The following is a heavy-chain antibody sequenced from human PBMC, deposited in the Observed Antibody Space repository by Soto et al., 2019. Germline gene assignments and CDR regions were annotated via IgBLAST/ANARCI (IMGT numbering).Heavy chain of an antibody. J-gene: IGHJ4*02. Sequence: TSETLSLTCAVYGGSFSGYYWSWIRQPPGKGLEWIGEINHSGSTNYNPSLKSRVTISVDTSKNQFSLKLSSVTAADTAVYYCARSLLWAPYWGQGTLVTVSS. CDR2: INHSGST. CDR3: ARSLLWAPY. V-gene: IGHV4-34*01. D-gene: IGHD2-15*01. CDR1: GGSFSGYY.